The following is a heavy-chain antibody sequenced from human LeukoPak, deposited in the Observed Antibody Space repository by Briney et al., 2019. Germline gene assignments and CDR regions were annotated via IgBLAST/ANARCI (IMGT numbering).Heavy chain of an antibody. V-gene: IGHV3-30*03. CDR3: ARDIQVVAATDSHFDY. D-gene: IGHD2-15*01. CDR2: ISYDGSNK. J-gene: IGHJ4*02. Sequence: GGSLRLSCAASGFTFSSYVMHWVRQAPGKGLEWVAFISYDGSNKYYADSVKGRCTISRDNARNSLFLQMNSLRAEDTAVYFCARDIQVVAATDSHFDYWGQGTLVTVSS. CDR1: GFTFSSYV.